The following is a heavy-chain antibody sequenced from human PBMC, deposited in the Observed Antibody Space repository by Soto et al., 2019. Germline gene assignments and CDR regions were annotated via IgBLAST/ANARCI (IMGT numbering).Heavy chain of an antibody. CDR1: GGSISSSSYY. J-gene: IGHJ4*02. Sequence: SETLSLTCTVSGGSISSSSYYWGWIRQPPGKGLEWIGSIYYSGSTYYNPSLKSRVTISVDTSKNQFSLKLSSVTAADTAVYYCARHRAEYSASPFDYWGQGTLVTVSS. D-gene: IGHD6-6*01. CDR3: ARHRAEYSASPFDY. CDR2: IYYSGST. V-gene: IGHV4-39*01.